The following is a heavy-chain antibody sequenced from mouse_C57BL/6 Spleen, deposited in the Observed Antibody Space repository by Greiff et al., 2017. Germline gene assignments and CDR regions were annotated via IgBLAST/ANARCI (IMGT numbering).Heavy chain of an antibody. CDR3: ARSPMVRTFFDY. CDR2: IDPSDSET. J-gene: IGHJ2*01. Sequence: QVQLKQPGAELVRPGSSVKLSCKASGYTFTSYWMHWVKQRPIQGLEWIGNIDPSDSETHYNQKFKDKATLTVDKSSSTAYMQLSSLTSEDSAVYYCARSPMVRTFFDYWGQGTTLTVSS. V-gene: IGHV1-52*01. D-gene: IGHD2-1*01. CDR1: GYTFTSYW.